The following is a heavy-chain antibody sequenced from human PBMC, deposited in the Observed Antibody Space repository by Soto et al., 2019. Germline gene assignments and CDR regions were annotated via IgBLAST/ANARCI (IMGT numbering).Heavy chain of an antibody. CDR2: IWYDGSNK. V-gene: IGHV3-30*19. CDR3: ARGIAVAGTSFDY. D-gene: IGHD6-19*01. CDR1: GFTFSSSG. Sequence: PWGSLRLSCSASGFTFSSSGMHWVRKAPAKGLELVAVIWYDGSNKYYADSVQGRFTISRENSKNKLYLQMNSLRTEDTAVYYCARGIAVAGTSFDYWGQGTLVNVSS. J-gene: IGHJ4*02.